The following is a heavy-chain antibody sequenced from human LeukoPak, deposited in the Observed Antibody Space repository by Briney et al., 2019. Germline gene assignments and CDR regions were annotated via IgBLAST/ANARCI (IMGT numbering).Heavy chain of an antibody. CDR3: ARELRITMVRGVIIKGRSFDY. Sequence: ASVKVSCKASGYTFTSYGISWVRRAPGQGLEWMGWISAYNGNTNYAHKLQGRVTMTTDTSTSTAYMELRSLRSDDTAVYYCARELRITMVRGVIIKGRSFDYWGQGTLVTVSS. D-gene: IGHD3-10*01. V-gene: IGHV1-18*01. CDR1: GYTFTSYG. CDR2: ISAYNGNT. J-gene: IGHJ4*02.